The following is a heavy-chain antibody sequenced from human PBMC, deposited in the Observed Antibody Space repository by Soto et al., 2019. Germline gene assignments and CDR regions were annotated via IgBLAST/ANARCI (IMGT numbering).Heavy chain of an antibody. Sequence: QVQLQESGPGLVKPSQTLSLTCTVSGGSISSGGYYWSWIRQHPGKGLEWIGYIYYSGSTYYNPSLKSRVTTSVDTSKNQFSLKLSSVTAADTAVYYCARGSVVAATLFDYWGQGILVTVSS. V-gene: IGHV4-31*03. CDR1: GGSISSGGYY. J-gene: IGHJ4*02. CDR3: ARGSVVAATLFDY. D-gene: IGHD2-15*01. CDR2: IYYSGST.